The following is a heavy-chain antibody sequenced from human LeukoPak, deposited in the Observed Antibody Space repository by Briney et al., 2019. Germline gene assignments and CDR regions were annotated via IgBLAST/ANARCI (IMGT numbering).Heavy chain of an antibody. V-gene: IGHV1-46*01. J-gene: IGHJ6*03. CDR3: ARDLEMATRPYSYYMDV. D-gene: IGHD5-24*01. CDR2: INPSGGST. Sequence: GASVKVSCKASGYTFTIYYMHWVRQAPGQGLEWMGIINPSGGSTSYAQKFQGRVTMTRDMSTSTVYMELSSLRSEDTAVYYCARDLEMATRPYSYYMDVWGKGTTVTVSS. CDR1: GYTFTIYY.